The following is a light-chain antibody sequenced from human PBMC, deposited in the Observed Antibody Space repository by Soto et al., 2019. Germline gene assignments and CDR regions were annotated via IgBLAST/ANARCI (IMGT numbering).Light chain of an antibody. Sequence: ETVMTQSPATLSVSPGERATLSCRASQSVSSNLAWYQQKPGQAPRLLIYGASTRATGIPARFSGSGSGTEFTLTISSLQSEDFAVYYCQQYNNWPLFGQGTKVDIK. CDR3: QQYNNWPL. V-gene: IGKV3-15*01. CDR2: GAS. J-gene: IGKJ1*01. CDR1: QSVSSN.